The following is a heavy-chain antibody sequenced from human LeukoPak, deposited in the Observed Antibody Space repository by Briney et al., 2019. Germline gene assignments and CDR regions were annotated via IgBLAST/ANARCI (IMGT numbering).Heavy chain of an antibody. CDR1: GFTFNSSA. D-gene: IGHD2/OR15-2a*01. Sequence: ASVKVSCKASGFTFNSSAVQWVRQARGQRLEWIGWIVVGSGNTNYAQKFQERVTITRDMSTSTAYMELSSLRSEDTAVYYCASRDTLGNPHFDYWGQGTLVTVSS. CDR3: ASRDTLGNPHFDY. V-gene: IGHV1-58*01. J-gene: IGHJ4*02. CDR2: IVVGSGNT.